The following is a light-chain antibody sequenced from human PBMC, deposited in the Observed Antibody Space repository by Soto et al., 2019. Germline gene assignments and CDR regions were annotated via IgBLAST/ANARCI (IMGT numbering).Light chain of an antibody. CDR3: HQYGNSPWA. J-gene: IGKJ1*01. CDR1: QSVYNNR. Sequence: ETVLTQSPGTLSLSPGERATLSCRASQSVYNNRLAWYQHRPGQAPRVLIYDASNRAPGIPDWFSGSASGTDFSLTINRLEPEDVGVYYCHQYGNSPWALGQGTKVEIK. V-gene: IGKV3-20*01. CDR2: DAS.